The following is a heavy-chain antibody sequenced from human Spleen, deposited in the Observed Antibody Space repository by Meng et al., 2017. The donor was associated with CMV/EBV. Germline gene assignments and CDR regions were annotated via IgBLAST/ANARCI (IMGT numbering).Heavy chain of an antibody. V-gene: IGHV3-21*01. CDR2: ISSSSSYI. J-gene: IGHJ4*02. D-gene: IGHD2-2*01. CDR1: GFTFSSYS. CDR3: AKDSAGRGYCSSTSCPFDY. Sequence: GESLKISCAASGFTFSSYSMNWVRQAPGKGLEWVSSISSSSSYIYYADSVKGRFTISRDNAKNSLYLQMNSLRAEDTAVYYCAKDSAGRGYCSSTSCPFDYWGQGTLVTVSS.